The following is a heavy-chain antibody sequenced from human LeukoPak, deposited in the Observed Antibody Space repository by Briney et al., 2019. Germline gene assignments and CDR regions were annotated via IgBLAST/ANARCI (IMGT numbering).Heavy chain of an antibody. CDR2: ISWDGGST. J-gene: IGHJ4*02. CDR1: GFTFDDYT. D-gene: IGHD3-9*01. CDR3: AKDPRGDYDILTGYSLPDY. Sequence: SGGSLRLSCAASGFTFDDYTMHWVRQAPGKGLEWVSLISWDGGSTYYADSVKGRFTISRDNSKSSLYLQMNSLRTEDTALYYCAKDPRGDYDILTGYSLPDYWGQGTLVTVSS. V-gene: IGHV3-43*01.